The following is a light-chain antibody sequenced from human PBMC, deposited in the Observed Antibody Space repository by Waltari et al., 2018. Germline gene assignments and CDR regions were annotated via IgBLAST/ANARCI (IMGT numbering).Light chain of an antibody. V-gene: IGKV1-39*01. CDR1: QSISSY. CDR2: AAS. J-gene: IGKJ4*01. CDR3: QQSSSTPLT. Sequence: DIQMTQSPFSLSASVGDRVTITCRASQSISSYLDWYQQKPGKAPKLLIYAASSLQSGCPSRFSGSGSGTDFTLTISSLQPADFATYYCQQSSSTPLTFGGGTKVEIK.